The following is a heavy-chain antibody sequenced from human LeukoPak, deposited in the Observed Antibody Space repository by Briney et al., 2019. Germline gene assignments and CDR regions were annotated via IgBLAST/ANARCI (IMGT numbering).Heavy chain of an antibody. CDR3: ARSPGHYMDV. J-gene: IGHJ6*03. CDR1: GFTFSDYY. CDR2: ISSSGNTI. V-gene: IGHV3-11*04. Sequence: GGSLRLSCAASGFTFSDYYMSWIRQAPGQGLGWVSYISSSGNTIYYADSVKGRFTISRDNAKNSLYLQMNRLTAEDTAVYYCARSPGHYMDVWGKGTTVTVSS.